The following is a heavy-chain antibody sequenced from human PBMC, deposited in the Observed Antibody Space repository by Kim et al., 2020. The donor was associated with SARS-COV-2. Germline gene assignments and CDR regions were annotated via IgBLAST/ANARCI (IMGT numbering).Heavy chain of an antibody. J-gene: IGHJ1*01. Sequence: GGSLRLSCAASGFTFDDYAMHWVRQAPGKGLEWVSGISWNSGSIGYADSVKGRFTISRDSAKNSLYLQMNSLRAEDTALYYCAKDRPKKAAASTMASFQHWGQGTLVTVSS. V-gene: IGHV3-9*01. D-gene: IGHD6-13*01. CDR3: AKDRPKKAAASTMASFQH. CDR2: ISWNSGSI. CDR1: GFTFDDYA.